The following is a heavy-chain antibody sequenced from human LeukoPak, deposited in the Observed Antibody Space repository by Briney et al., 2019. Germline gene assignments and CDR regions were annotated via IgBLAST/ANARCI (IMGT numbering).Heavy chain of an antibody. CDR2: IYTGGST. J-gene: IGHJ4*02. Sequence: TSETLSLTCIVSGGSISSGSYYWSWIRQPAGKGLEWIGRIYTGGSTNYNPSLKSRVTISVDTSKNQFSLKLSSVTAADTAVYYCARDGPRSGIFGVRGFDYWGQGTLVTVSS. V-gene: IGHV4-61*02. CDR1: GGSISSGSYY. CDR3: ARDGPRSGIFGVRGFDY. D-gene: IGHD3-3*01.